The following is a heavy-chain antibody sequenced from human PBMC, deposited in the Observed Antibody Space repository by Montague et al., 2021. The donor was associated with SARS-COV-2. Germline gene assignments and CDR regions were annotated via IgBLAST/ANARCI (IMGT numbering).Heavy chain of an antibody. J-gene: IGHJ3*02. Sequence: CVISGDSVSSKSVAWNWIRQSPSRGLEWLGRTYYRSKWDSDYAESVKRRLVITPDTSKNRVSLQLNSVIPEDTAVYFCASSGITLTGLDAFDIWGQGTMVTVSS. CDR1: GDSVSSKSVA. CDR2: TYYRSKWDS. V-gene: IGHV6-1*01. D-gene: IGHD3-9*01. CDR3: ASSGITLTGLDAFDI.